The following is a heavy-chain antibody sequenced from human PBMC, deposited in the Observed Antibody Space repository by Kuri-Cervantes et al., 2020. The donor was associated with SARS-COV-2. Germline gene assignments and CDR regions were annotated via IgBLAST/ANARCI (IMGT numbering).Heavy chain of an antibody. CDR2: ISSSSSYI. Sequence: GGSLRLSCAASGFTFSSYSMNWVRQAPGKGLEWVSSISSSSSYIYYADSVKGRFTISRDNAKNSLYLQMNGLRAEDTAVYYCARDRIAAAVLHWFDPWGQGTLVTVSS. CDR1: GFTFSSYS. V-gene: IGHV3-21*01. CDR3: ARDRIAAAVLHWFDP. D-gene: IGHD6-13*01. J-gene: IGHJ5*02.